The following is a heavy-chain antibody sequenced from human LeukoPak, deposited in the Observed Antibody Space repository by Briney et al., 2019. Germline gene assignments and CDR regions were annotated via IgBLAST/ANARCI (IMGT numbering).Heavy chain of an antibody. D-gene: IGHD4-17*01. CDR2: INTNTGSP. J-gene: IGHJ4*02. V-gene: IGHV7-4-1*02. Sequence: ASVKVSCKTSGYTFARHPIHWVRQAPGRGLEWMGWINTNTGSPTYAQAFAGRFVFSLDTSVTTAYLQISSLRSADTAVYYCARVGRLDYGDYLAHWGPGNRITVSS. CDR3: ARVGRLDYGDYLAH. CDR1: GYTFARHP.